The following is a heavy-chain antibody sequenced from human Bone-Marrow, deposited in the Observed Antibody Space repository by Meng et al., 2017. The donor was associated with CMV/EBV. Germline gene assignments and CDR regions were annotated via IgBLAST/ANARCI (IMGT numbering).Heavy chain of an antibody. J-gene: IGHJ4*02. V-gene: IGHV1-69*05. Sequence: SVKVSCKASGGTFSSYAISWVRQAPGQGLEWMGGIIPIFGTANYAQKFQGRVTITTDESTSTAYMELSSLRSEDTAVYYCARDGPGAATHPDYWGQGTLVTVSS. D-gene: IGHD2-15*01. CDR1: GGTFSSYA. CDR2: IIPIFGTA. CDR3: ARDGPGAATHPDY.